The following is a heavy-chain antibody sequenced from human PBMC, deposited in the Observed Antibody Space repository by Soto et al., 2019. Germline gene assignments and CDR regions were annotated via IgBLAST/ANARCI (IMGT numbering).Heavy chain of an antibody. D-gene: IGHD6-19*01. Sequence: EVQLVESGGGLVQPGGSLRLSCVASGFTFSTDSMNWVRQAPGKGLEWVPHISTSGATRYYADSVKGRFTISRDNAKTSLYLQMDSLRNENTAVYYCARFFGSGFDYWGQGTLVTVSS. J-gene: IGHJ4*02. CDR3: ARFFGSGFDY. CDR2: ISTSGATR. CDR1: GFTFSTDS. V-gene: IGHV3-48*02.